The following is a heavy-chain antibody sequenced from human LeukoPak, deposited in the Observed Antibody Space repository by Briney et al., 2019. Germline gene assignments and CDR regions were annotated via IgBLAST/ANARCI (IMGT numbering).Heavy chain of an antibody. CDR2: INSDGSST. V-gene: IGHV3-74*01. CDR1: GFTFSSHY. Sequence: GGSLRLSCAASGFTFSSHYMHWVRQAPGKGLVWVSRINSDGSSTSYADSVKGRFTISRDNVKNTLYLQMNSLRAEDTAVYYCAKPDYGDTLDYWGQGTLVTVSS. D-gene: IGHD4-17*01. J-gene: IGHJ4*02. CDR3: AKPDYGDTLDY.